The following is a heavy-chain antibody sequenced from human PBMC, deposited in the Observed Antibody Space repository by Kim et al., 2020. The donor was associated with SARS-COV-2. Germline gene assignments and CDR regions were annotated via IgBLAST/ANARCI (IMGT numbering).Heavy chain of an antibody. Sequence: GSLRLSCAASGFTFSSYAMSWVRQAPGKGLEWVSVIYSGGSSTYYADSVKGRFTISRDNSKNTLYLQMNSLRAEDTAVYYCAKNDYGGNSVTFDYWGQGTLVTVSS. CDR1: GFTFSSYA. D-gene: IGHD4-17*01. CDR2: IYSGGSST. CDR3: AKNDYGGNSVTFDY. V-gene: IGHV3-23*03. J-gene: IGHJ4*02.